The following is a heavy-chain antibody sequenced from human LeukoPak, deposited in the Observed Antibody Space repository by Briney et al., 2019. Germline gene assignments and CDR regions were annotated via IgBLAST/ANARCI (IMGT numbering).Heavy chain of an antibody. J-gene: IGHJ4*02. CDR2: INHSGST. Sequence: SETLSLTCAVYGGSFSGYYWNWIRQPPGKGLEWIGEINHSGSTSYNPSLKSRVTISVDTSKNQFSLKLSSVTAADTAVYYCARGGYDFWSGYGPVDYWGQGTLVTVSS. D-gene: IGHD3-3*01. CDR3: ARGGYDFWSGYGPVDY. V-gene: IGHV4-34*01. CDR1: GGSFSGYY.